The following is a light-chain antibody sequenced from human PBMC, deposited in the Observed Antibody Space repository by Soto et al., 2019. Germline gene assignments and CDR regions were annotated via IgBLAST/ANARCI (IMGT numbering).Light chain of an antibody. J-gene: IGLJ2*01. V-gene: IGLV1-44*01. Sequence: QPVLTQPPSASGTPGQRVTISCSGSSSNIGSNTVNWYQQVPGTAPKLLIYSNNQRPSGVPDRFSGSKSGTSASLAISGLQSEDEADYYCAAWDDSLNGVVFGGGTKVTVL. CDR1: SSNIGSNT. CDR2: SNN. CDR3: AAWDDSLNGVV.